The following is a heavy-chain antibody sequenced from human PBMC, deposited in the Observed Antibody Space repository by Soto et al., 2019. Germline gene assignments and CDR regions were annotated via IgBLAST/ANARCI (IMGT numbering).Heavy chain of an antibody. CDR1: GFTFSSYG. V-gene: IGHV3-30*18. J-gene: IGHJ4*02. CDR3: AKDRSTGGYDSLG. Sequence: QVQLVESGGGVVQPGRSLRLSCAASGFTFSSYGMHWVRQAPGKGLEWVAVISYDGSNKYYADSVKGRFTISRDNSKNTLYLQMNSLRAEDTAGYYCAKDRSTGGYDSLGWGQGTLVTVSS. CDR2: ISYDGSNK. D-gene: IGHD2-8*02.